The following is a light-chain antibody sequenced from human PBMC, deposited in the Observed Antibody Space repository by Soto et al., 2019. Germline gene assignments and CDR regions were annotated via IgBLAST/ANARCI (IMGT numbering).Light chain of an antibody. CDR2: RAS. CDR1: QTIGTS. V-gene: IGKV1-5*03. Sequence: DIQMTQFPSTLSASIGDRVTITCRACQTIGTSLAWYQQKPGNAPKLLIYRASSLEIGVPSRFSGSGSGTEFTLTISSLQPDDFATYYCQQYVRYSPYTFGQGTRVEIK. J-gene: IGKJ2*01. CDR3: QQYVRYSPYT.